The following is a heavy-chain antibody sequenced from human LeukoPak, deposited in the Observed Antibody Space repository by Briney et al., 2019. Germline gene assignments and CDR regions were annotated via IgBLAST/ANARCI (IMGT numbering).Heavy chain of an antibody. V-gene: IGHV3-21*01. CDR3: ARGPIVVVPAAIPDNYYYYGMDV. CDR1: GFTFSSYS. Sequence: PGGSLRLSCAASGFTFSSYSMNWVRQAPGKGLEWVSSISSSSSYIYYADSVKGRFTISRDNAKSSLYLQMNSLRAEDTAVYYCARGPIVVVPAAIPDNYYYYGMDVWGKGTTVTVSS. CDR2: ISSSSSYI. D-gene: IGHD2-2*01. J-gene: IGHJ6*04.